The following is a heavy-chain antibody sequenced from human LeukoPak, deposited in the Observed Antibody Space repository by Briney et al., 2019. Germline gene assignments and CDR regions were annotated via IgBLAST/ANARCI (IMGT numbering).Heavy chain of an antibody. V-gene: IGHV4-59*12. CDR2: LYYRGTS. Sequence: SKTLSLTCTVPGGSIHHYYWSWIRQPPGKGLEWSGHLYYRGTSNYNPGPTSRVTMSIAADSNQVSLDLNSVTAADTAVDFCARGYRGNVYTYGLHKWGQGTLVTVSS. CDR1: GGSIHHYY. D-gene: IGHD5-18*01. J-gene: IGHJ4*02. CDR3: ARGYRGNVYTYGLHK.